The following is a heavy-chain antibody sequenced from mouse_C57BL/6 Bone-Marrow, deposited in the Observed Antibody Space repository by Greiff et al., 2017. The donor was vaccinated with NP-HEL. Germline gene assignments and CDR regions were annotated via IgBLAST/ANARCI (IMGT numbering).Heavy chain of an antibody. V-gene: IGHV1-15*01. CDR3: AISLTTVAPYYAMDY. CDR2: IDPETGGT. D-gene: IGHD1-1*01. J-gene: IGHJ4*01. CDR1: GYTFTDYE. Sequence: VQLQQSGAELVRPGASVTLSCKASGYTFTDYEMHWVKQTPVHGLEWIGAIDPETGGTAYNQKFKGKAILTVDKSSSTAYMQLSSLTSEDSAVYYCAISLTTVAPYYAMDYWGQGTSVTVSS.